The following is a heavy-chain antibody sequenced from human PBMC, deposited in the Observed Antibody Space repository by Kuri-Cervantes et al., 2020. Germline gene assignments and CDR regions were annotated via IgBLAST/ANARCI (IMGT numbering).Heavy chain of an antibody. CDR2: ISSSSSYI. V-gene: IGHV3-21*01. CDR3: AKFSWSDGLDY. D-gene: IGHD1-1*01. Sequence: GESLKISCAASGFTFSSYSMNWVRQAPGKGLEWVSSISSSSSYIYYADSVKGRFTISRDNAKNSLYLQMNSLRAEDTAVYYCAKFSWSDGLDYWGQGTLVTVSS. J-gene: IGHJ4*02. CDR1: GFTFSSYS.